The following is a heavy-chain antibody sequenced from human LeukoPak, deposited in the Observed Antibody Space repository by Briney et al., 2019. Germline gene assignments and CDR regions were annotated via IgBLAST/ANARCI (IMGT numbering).Heavy chain of an antibody. CDR1: GITLSDYW. CDR3: VRGGHKLDIETSRYYYGLDV. V-gene: IGHV3-74*03. CDR2: IESDGTRT. J-gene: IGHJ6*02. Sequence: GGSLRLSCAASGITLSDYWMYWVRQGPGKGLVHVSRIESDGTRTVYADSVKGRFTISRDNAKNTMYLQMNSLRAEDTAVYYCVRGGHKLDIETSRYYYGLDVWGQGPTVTVSS. D-gene: IGHD2-2*03.